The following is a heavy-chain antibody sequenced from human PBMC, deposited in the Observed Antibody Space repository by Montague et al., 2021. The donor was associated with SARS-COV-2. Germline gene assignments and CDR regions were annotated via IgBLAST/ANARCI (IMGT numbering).Heavy chain of an antibody. CDR3: ARDHGSYGLPFDY. V-gene: IGHV4-4*07. CDR1: GGSISSYY. CDR2: IYTSGST. Sequence: SETLSLTCTVSGGSISSYYWSWIRQPAGKGLEWIGRIYTSGSTSXXPSLKSRVTMSMDTSKNQFSLKLSSVTAADTAVYYRARDHGSYGLPFDYWGQGTLVTVSS. D-gene: IGHD5-18*01. J-gene: IGHJ4*02.